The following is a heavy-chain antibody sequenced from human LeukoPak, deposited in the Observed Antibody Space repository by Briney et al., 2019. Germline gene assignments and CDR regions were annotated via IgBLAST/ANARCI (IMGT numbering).Heavy chain of an antibody. Sequence: ASVKVSCKASGYTFTSYDINWVRQATGQGLEWMGWMNPNSGNTGYAQKFQGRVTMTRNTSISTAYMELSSLRSEDTAVYYCARGRPYYDFWSGYYFSQEDYWGQGTQVTVSS. D-gene: IGHD3-3*01. CDR3: ARGRPYYDFWSGYYFSQEDY. V-gene: IGHV1-8*01. CDR1: GYTFTSYD. J-gene: IGHJ4*02. CDR2: MNPNSGNT.